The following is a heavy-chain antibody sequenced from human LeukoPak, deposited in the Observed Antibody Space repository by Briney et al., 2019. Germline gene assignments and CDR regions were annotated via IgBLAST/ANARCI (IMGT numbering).Heavy chain of an antibody. CDR2: IYYSGST. D-gene: IGHD3-10*01. Sequence: SSETLSLTCTVSGGSISSSSYYWGWIRQPPGKGLEWIGSIYYSGSTYYNPSLKSRVTISVDTSKNQFSLKLSSVTAADTAVYYCARVAGYYYGSGSCLGYYYYGMDVWGQGTTVTVSS. CDR3: ARVAGYYYGSGSCLGYYYYGMDV. CDR1: GGSISSSSYY. J-gene: IGHJ6*02. V-gene: IGHV4-39*01.